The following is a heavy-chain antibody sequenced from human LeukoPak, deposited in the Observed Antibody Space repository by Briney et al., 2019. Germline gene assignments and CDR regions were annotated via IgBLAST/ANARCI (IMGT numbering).Heavy chain of an antibody. CDR1: GFTFSSYA. CDR2: ISYDGSNK. V-gene: IGHV3-30-3*01. D-gene: IGHD3-10*01. J-gene: IGHJ4*02. CDR3: ARGKTYYYGSGSSDFDY. Sequence: PGRSLRLSCAASGFTFSSYAMHWVRQAPGKGLEWVAVISYDGSNKYYADSVKGRFTISRDNSKNTPYLQMNSLRAEDTAVYYCARGKTYYYGSGSSDFDYWGQGTLVTVSS.